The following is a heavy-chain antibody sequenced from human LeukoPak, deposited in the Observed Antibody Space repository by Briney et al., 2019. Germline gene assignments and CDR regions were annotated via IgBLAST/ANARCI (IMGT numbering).Heavy chain of an antibody. Sequence: PGGSLRLSCVASGFTFSSHGMNWVRQAPGKGLEWVSSISITSTYIYYADSLKGRFTISRDNARNSLYLQISSLRAEDTAVYYCARVIGYYDSYGMDVWGQGTTVTVSS. J-gene: IGHJ6*02. CDR3: ARVIGYYDSYGMDV. V-gene: IGHV3-21*01. CDR1: GFTFSSHG. CDR2: ISITSTYI. D-gene: IGHD3-22*01.